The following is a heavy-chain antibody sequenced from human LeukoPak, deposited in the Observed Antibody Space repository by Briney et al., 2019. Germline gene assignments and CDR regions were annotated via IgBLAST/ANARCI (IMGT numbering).Heavy chain of an antibody. CDR2: ISYDGSNK. D-gene: IGHD3-3*01. CDR1: GFTFSSYG. CDR3: ARNGGLTIFGVPLGYYYMDV. V-gene: IGHV3-30*19. Sequence: PGGSLRLSCAASGFTFSSYGMHWVRQAPGKGLEWVAVISYDGSNKYYADSVKGRFTISRDNSKNTLYLQMNSLRAEDTAVYYCARNGGLTIFGVPLGYYYMDVWGKGTTVTVSS. J-gene: IGHJ6*03.